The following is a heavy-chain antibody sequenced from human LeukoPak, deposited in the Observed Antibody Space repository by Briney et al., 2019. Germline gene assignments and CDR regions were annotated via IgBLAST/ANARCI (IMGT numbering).Heavy chain of an antibody. CDR3: VRGGDYYYYSMDV. J-gene: IGHJ6*03. CDR2: INTNTGNP. D-gene: IGHD3-10*01. V-gene: IGHV7-4-1*02. CDR1: GYTFTSYA. Sequence: GASVKVSCKASGYTFTSYAMSWVRQAPGQGLEWMGWINTNTGNPTYAQGFTGRFVFSLDTSVSTVSLQISSLKSEDTALYYFVRGGDYYYYSMDVWGKGTSVTISS.